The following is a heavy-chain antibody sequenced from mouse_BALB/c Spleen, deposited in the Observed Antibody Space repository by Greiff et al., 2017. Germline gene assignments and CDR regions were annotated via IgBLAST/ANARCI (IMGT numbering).Heavy chain of an antibody. D-gene: IGHD2-14*01. J-gene: IGHJ1*01. CDR3: ARHGGTRNWYFDV. CDR1: GFTFSSYG. Sequence: EVKLVESGGDLVKPGGSLKLSCAASGFTFSSYGMSWVRQTPDKRLEWVATISSGGSYTYYPDSVKGRFTISRDNAKNTLYLQMSSLKSEDTAMYYCARHGGTRNWYFDVWGAGTTVTVSS. V-gene: IGHV5-6*01. CDR2: ISSGGSYT.